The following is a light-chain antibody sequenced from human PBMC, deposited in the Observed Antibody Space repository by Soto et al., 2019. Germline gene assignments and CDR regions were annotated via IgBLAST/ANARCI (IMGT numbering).Light chain of an antibody. CDR3: QTWGSGIVV. J-gene: IGLJ2*01. CDR1: SGHSSYA. Sequence: QPVLTQSPSASASLGASVKLTCTLSSGHSSYAIAWHQQQQEKGPRYLMKCNSEGSHSKGDGIPDRFSGSSSGAERYLTISCLQSEDEADYYCQTWGSGIVVFGGGTKLTVL. V-gene: IGLV4-69*01. CDR2: CNSEGSH.